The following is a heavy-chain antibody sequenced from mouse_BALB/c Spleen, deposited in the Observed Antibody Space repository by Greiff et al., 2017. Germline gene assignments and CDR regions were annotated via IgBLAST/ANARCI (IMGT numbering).Heavy chain of an antibody. J-gene: IGHJ2*01. V-gene: IGHV5-4*02. Sequence: EVKLVESGGGLVKPGGSLKLSCAASGFTFSDYYMYWVRQTPEKRLEWVATISDGGSYTYYPDSVKGRFTISRDNAKNNLYLQMSSLKSEDTAMYYCARGRRPVYYFDDWGQGTTLTVSS. CDR1: GFTFSDYY. D-gene: IGHD2-12*01. CDR2: ISDGGSYT. CDR3: ARGRRPVYYFDD.